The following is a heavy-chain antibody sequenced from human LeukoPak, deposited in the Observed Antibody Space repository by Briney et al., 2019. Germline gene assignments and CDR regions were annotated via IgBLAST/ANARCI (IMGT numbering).Heavy chain of an antibody. J-gene: IGHJ3*02. V-gene: IGHV3-23*01. CDR2: ISGSGGST. CDR3: AKALKYGSGSYQGAFDI. Sequence: GGSLRLSCAASGFTFSSYAMSWVRQAPGKGLEWVSAISGSGGSTYYADSVKGRFTISRDNPKNTLYLQMNSLRPEDTGVYYCAKALKYGSGSYQGAFDIWGQGTMVTVSS. D-gene: IGHD3-10*01. CDR1: GFTFSSYA.